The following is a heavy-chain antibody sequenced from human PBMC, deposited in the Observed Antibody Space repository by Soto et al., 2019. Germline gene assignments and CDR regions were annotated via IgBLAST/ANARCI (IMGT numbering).Heavy chain of an antibody. J-gene: IGHJ4*02. Sequence: GGSLRLSCAASGFTFSSYAVSWARQTPGKGLEWVSTISASGAYTYYADSVKGRFTISRDNSKNTLYLQMRSLRAGDTATYYCAKEVIAARPYYFDYWGQGTLVTVSS. CDR3: AKEVIAARPYYFDY. V-gene: IGHV3-23*01. CDR1: GFTFSSYA. CDR2: ISASGAYT. D-gene: IGHD6-6*01.